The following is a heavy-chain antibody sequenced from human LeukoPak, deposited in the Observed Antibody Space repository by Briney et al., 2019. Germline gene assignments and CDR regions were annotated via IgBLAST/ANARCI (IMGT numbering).Heavy chain of an antibody. J-gene: IGHJ5*02. CDR3: AKHSPWFDP. Sequence: SETLSLTCTVSGGSISPSYWSWLRQPPGKGLEWIGYIYYSGSTNYNPSPASRVTMSVDTSKNQFSLKLTSVTAADTAVYYCAKHSPWFDPWGQGTLVTVSS. V-gene: IGHV4-59*08. CDR2: IYYSGST. CDR1: GGSISPSY.